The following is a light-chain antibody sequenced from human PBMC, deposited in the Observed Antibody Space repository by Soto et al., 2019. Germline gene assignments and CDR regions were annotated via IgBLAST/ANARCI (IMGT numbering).Light chain of an antibody. CDR2: DVT. J-gene: IGLJ1*01. CDR1: SSDVGSYNY. Sequence: QSVLTQPRSVSGSPGQSVTISCTGTSSDVGSYNYVSWYQHHPGKAPKLIIYDVTDRPSGVPDRFSASKSGNTASLTISGLQTDDEADYYGYSYAGRSSVFGTGTKLTVL. V-gene: IGLV2-11*01. CDR3: YSYAGRSSV.